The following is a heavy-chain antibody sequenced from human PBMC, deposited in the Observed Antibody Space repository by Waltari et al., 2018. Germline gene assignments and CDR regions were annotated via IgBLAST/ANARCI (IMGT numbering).Heavy chain of an antibody. D-gene: IGHD3-3*01. Sequence: QVQLQESGPGLVKPSETLSLTCTVSGGSISSYYSSWIRQPPGKGLEWIGYIYYSGSTNYNPSLKSRVTISVDTSKNQFSLKLSSVTAADTAVYYCARRGDFWSGYRFDYWGQGTLVTVSS. CDR1: GGSISSYY. CDR2: IYYSGST. J-gene: IGHJ4*02. CDR3: ARRGDFWSGYRFDY. V-gene: IGHV4-59*08.